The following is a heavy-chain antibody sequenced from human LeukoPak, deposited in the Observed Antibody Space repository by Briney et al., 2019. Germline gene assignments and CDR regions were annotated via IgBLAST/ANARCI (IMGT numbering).Heavy chain of an antibody. CDR1: GVSISSYY. J-gene: IGHJ6*03. Sequence: SETLSLTCTVSGVSISSYYWSWIRQPAGKGLEWIGRIYTRGSTNYNPSLKSRVTMSVDTSKNQFSLKLSSVTAADTAVYYCASSVNDYYYYMDVWGKGTTVAVSS. CDR2: IYTRGST. CDR3: ASSVNDYYYYMDV. V-gene: IGHV4-4*07.